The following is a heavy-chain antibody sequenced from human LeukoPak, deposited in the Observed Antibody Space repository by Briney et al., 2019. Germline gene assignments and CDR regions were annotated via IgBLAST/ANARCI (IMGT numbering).Heavy chain of an antibody. Sequence: SETLSLTCTVSGGSISSGFYYWSWIRQPAGKGLEWIGRIYSSGSTNYNPSLKSRVTISVDTSKNQFSLNLSPVTAADTAVYYCASTISSGGAFDIWGQGTVVTVSS. J-gene: IGHJ3*02. CDR2: IYSSGST. CDR1: GGSISSGFYY. CDR3: ASTISSGGAFDI. D-gene: IGHD3-22*01. V-gene: IGHV4-61*02.